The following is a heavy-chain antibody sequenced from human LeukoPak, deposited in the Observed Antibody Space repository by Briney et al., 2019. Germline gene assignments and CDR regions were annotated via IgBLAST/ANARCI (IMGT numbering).Heavy chain of an antibody. CDR2: ISSSSSYI. D-gene: IGHD2-2*01. CDR3: ARDKIGYCSSTSCPGTNYYYYMDV. CDR1: GFTFSSYS. Sequence: PGGSLRLSCAASGFTFSSYSMNWVRQAPGKGLGWVSSISSSSSYIYYADSVKGRFTISRDNAKNSLYLQMNSLRAEDTAVYYCARDKIGYCSSTSCPGTNYYYYMDVWGKGTTVTVSS. V-gene: IGHV3-21*01. J-gene: IGHJ6*03.